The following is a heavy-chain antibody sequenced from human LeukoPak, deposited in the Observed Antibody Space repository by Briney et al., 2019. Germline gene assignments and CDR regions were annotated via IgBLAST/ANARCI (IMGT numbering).Heavy chain of an antibody. CDR3: AKDPPYTSTWPDALDA. CDR1: GYTFTTFG. Sequence: ASVKVSCKASGYTFTTFGINWLRQAPGQGLEWMGWINTKTGNPTYDQGLTGRFVFSLDTSVSTAYLEISSLKAEDTAVYFCAKDPPYTSTWPDALDAWGQGTMVTVSS. D-gene: IGHD6-13*01. CDR2: INTKTGNP. J-gene: IGHJ3*01. V-gene: IGHV7-4-1*02.